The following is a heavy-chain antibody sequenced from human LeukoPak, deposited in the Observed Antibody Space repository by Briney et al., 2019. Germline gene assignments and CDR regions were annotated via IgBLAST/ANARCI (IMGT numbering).Heavy chain of an antibody. CDR2: IYQSGNT. CDR3: ARSDWYLRGDAFDI. V-gene: IGHV4-38-2*02. D-gene: IGHD3-9*01. CDR1: GSSINSDSY. J-gene: IGHJ3*02. Sequence: SETLSLTCTVSGSSINSDSYWGWIRQSPGKGLDWIGNIYQSGNTFYNPSLQGRVTISLFKSKNQFSLKLTSVTAADTAVYYCARSDWYLRGDAFDIWGQGTMVIVSS.